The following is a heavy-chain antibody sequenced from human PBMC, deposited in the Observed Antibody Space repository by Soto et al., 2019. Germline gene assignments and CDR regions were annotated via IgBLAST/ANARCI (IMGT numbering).Heavy chain of an antibody. J-gene: IGHJ6*02. CDR1: GFTFSDYY. Sequence: GGSLRLSCAASGFTFSDYYMSWIRQAPGKGLEWVSYISSSSSYTNYADSVKGRFTISRDNAKNSLYLQMNSLRAEDTAVYYCARVGTSRYPDVWGQGTTVTVSS. V-gene: IGHV3-11*06. CDR3: ARVGTSRYPDV. D-gene: IGHD3-9*01. CDR2: ISSSSSYT.